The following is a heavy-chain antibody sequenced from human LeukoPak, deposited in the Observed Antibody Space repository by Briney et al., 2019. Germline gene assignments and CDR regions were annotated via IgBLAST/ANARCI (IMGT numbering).Heavy chain of an antibody. D-gene: IGHD3-10*01. CDR3: ARVRVPGYYYGSGSYYNWFDP. CDR2: IYYSGCT. CDR1: GGSISSGGYY. V-gene: IGHV4-31*03. J-gene: IGHJ5*02. Sequence: SETLSLTCTVSGGSISSGGYYWSWIRQHPGKGLEWIGYIYYSGCTYYNPSLKSRVTISVDTSKNQFSLKLSSVTAADTAVYYCARVRVPGYYYGSGSYYNWFDPWGQGTLVTVSS.